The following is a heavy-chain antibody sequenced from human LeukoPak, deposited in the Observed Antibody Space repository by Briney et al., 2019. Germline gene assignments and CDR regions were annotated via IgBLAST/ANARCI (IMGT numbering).Heavy chain of an antibody. J-gene: IGHJ6*02. V-gene: IGHV4-59*01. D-gene: IGHD5-24*01. CDR2: IYYSGST. CDR3: ARLRRDGYSRLDV. Sequence: SETLSLTCTVSGGSISSYYWSWIRQPPGKGLEWIGYIYYSGSTNYNPSLKCRVTISVDTSKNQFSLKLSSVTAADTAVYYCARLRRDGYSRLDVWGQGTTVTVSS. CDR1: GGSISSYY.